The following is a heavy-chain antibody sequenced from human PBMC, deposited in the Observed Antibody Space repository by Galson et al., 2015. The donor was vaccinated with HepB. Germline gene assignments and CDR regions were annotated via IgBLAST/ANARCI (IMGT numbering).Heavy chain of an antibody. Sequence: QSGAEVKKPGESLRISCKGSGYSFTSYWIGWVRQMPGKGLEWMGIIYPGDSDTRYSPSFQGQVTISADKSISTAYLQRSSLKASDTAMYYCARCSGLGGSGSYFVYWGQGTLVTVSS. CDR3: ARCSGLGGSGSYFVY. CDR1: GYSFTSYW. D-gene: IGHD3-10*01. V-gene: IGHV5-51*01. CDR2: IYPGDSDT. J-gene: IGHJ4*02.